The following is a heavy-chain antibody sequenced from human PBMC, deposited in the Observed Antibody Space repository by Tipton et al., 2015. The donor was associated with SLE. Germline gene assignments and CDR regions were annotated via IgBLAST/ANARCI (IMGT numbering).Heavy chain of an antibody. CDR3: ASGGYGSGSHYLGGWFDP. J-gene: IGHJ5*02. CDR1: GGTISSDPYY. CDR2: IYYSGRT. Sequence: TLSLTCTVSGGTISSDPYYWGWIRQPPGKGLEWIGSIYYSGRTYYNPSLKSRVTISVDTSKNQFSLKLSSVTAADTAVYYCASGGYGSGSHYLGGWFDPWGRGTLVTVSS. D-gene: IGHD3-10*01. V-gene: IGHV4-39*07.